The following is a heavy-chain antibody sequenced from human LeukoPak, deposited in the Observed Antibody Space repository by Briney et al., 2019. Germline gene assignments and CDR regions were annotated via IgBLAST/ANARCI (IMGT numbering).Heavy chain of an antibody. CDR3: ARDYETVTTYGGGYYYYYYMDV. Sequence: SETLSLTCTVSGGSISSYYWSWIRQPPGKGLEWIGYIYYSGSTNYNPSLKSRVTISVDTSKNQFSLKLSSVTAADTAVYYCARDYETVTTYGGGYYYYYYMDVWGKGTTVTVSS. CDR2: IYYSGST. J-gene: IGHJ6*03. D-gene: IGHD4-17*01. CDR1: GGSISSYY. V-gene: IGHV4-59*01.